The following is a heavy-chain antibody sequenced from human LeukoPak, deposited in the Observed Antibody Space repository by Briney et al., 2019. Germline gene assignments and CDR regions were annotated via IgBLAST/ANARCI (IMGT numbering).Heavy chain of an antibody. J-gene: IGHJ4*02. V-gene: IGHV3-33*01. CDR2: IWYDGSNK. D-gene: IGHD2-2*01. CDR1: GYTFSSYG. Sequence: GGSLRLSCAPSGYTFSSYGMHWVRQAPGKGLEWMAVIWYDGSNKVYADSVKGRFTISRDNSKNTLYLQMNSLGAEDTAVYYCARDRGTTSVDYWGQGTLVTVSS. CDR3: ARDRGTTSVDY.